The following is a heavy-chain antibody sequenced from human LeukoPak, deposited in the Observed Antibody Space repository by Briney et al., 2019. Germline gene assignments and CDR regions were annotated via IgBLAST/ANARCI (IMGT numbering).Heavy chain of an antibody. J-gene: IGHJ3*02. D-gene: IGHD2-2*01. CDR2: IWYGGSNK. CDR3: AKDIRSPFCSSTSCPQAFDI. Sequence: RAGRSLRLSCAASGFTFSSYGMHWARQAPGKGLEWVAVIWYGGSNKYYADSVKGRFTISRDNSKNTLYLQMNSLRAEDTAVYYCAKDIRSPFCSSTSCPQAFDIWGQGTMVTVSS. CDR1: GFTFSSYG. V-gene: IGHV3-30*18.